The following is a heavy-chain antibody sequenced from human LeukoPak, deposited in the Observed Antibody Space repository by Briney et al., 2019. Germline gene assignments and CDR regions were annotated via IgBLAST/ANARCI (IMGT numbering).Heavy chain of an antibody. D-gene: IGHD6-13*01. CDR2: MYISGST. CDR3: VTSGYSSNWPDAFDI. CDR1: GGSISSYY. Sequence: PSETLSLTCTVSGGSISSYYWSWIRQPAGKGLEWIGRMYISGSTNYNPSLKSRVTMSVDTSKNQFSLKLSSVTAADTAVYYCVTSGYSSNWPDAFDIWGQGTMVTVSS. V-gene: IGHV4-4*07. J-gene: IGHJ3*02.